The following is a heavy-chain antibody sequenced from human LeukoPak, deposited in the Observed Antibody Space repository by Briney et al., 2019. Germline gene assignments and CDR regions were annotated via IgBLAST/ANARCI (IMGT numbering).Heavy chain of an antibody. CDR1: GGTFSSYA. V-gene: IGHV1-69*04. D-gene: IGHD6-13*01. J-gene: IGHJ4*02. CDR2: IIPILGIA. CDR3: ARERGVWEQQLVY. Sequence: GASVKVSCKASGGTFSSYAISWVRQAPGQGLEWMGRIIPILGIANYAQKFQGRVTITADKSTSTAYMELSSLRSEDTAVYYCARERGVWEQQLVYWGQGTLVTVSS.